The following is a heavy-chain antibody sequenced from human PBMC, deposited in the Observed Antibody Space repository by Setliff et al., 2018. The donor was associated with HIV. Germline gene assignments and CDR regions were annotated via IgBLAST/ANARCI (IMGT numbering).Heavy chain of an antibody. CDR2: IYYSGNP. CDR1: GGTISSGYDY. D-gene: IGHD2-2*01. V-gene: IGHV4-31*03. Sequence: SETLSLTCTVSGGTISSGYDYWSWIRQHPGKGLEWIGYIYYSGNPFYNPSLRSRVTISLDTSTNQFSLKLSSGTAADTAVYYCARGFDYAQRPPLYYFDYWGQGTLVTSPQ. J-gene: IGHJ4*02. CDR3: ARGFDYAQRPPLYYFDY.